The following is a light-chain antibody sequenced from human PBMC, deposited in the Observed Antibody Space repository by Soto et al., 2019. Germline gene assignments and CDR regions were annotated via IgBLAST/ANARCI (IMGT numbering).Light chain of an antibody. J-gene: IGKJ1*01. CDR2: DAS. CDR3: QQYNSYSRT. CDR1: QSINIW. V-gene: IGKV1-5*01. Sequence: DIQMTQSPSNVSASVGDRVTLTCRASQSINIWLAWYQQKPGKGPNLLIYDASSLESGVPSRFSGSGSGTEFTLTISSLQPDEFATYYCQQYNSYSRTFGEGTKVDIK.